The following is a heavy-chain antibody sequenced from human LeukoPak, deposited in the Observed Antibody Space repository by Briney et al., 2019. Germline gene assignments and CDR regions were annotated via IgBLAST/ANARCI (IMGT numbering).Heavy chain of an antibody. CDR3: ARAEYYYDSSGYYYLDY. Sequence: PGGSLRLSCAASGFTFSSYWMSWVRQAPGKRLEWVANIKQDGSEEYYVDSVKGRFTISRDNAKNSLYLQMNSLRAEDTAVYYCARAEYYYDSSGYYYLDYWGQGTLVTVSS. V-gene: IGHV3-7*01. CDR2: IKQDGSEE. J-gene: IGHJ4*02. CDR1: GFTFSSYW. D-gene: IGHD3-22*01.